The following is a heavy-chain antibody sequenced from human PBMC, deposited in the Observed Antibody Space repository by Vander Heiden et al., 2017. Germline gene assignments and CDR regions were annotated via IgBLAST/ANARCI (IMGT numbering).Heavy chain of an antibody. D-gene: IGHD6-19*01. J-gene: IGHJ4*02. CDR2: ISGSGGST. CDR3: AKADSSGWQLDY. V-gene: IGHV3-23*01. CDR1: GFTFSSYA. Sequence: EVQLLESGGGLVQPGGSLRLSCAASGFTFSSYAITWVRQAPGKGLEWVSAISGSGGSTYYADSVKGRFTISRDNSKNTLYLQMNSLRAEDTAVYYCAKADSSGWQLDYWGQGTLVTVSS.